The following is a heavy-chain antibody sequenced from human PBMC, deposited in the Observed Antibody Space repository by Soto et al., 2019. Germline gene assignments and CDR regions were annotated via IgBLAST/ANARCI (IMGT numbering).Heavy chain of an antibody. Sequence: EVQLVESGGGLVQPGGSLRLSCAASGFTFSSYWMHWVRQAPGKGLVWVSRINSDGSSTSYADSVKGRFTISRDNAKNTLYLQMNSLRAEDTAVYYCAXXXXATPGGYYYYGMDVWGQGTTVTVSS. CDR2: INSDGSST. CDR1: GFTFSSYW. V-gene: IGHV3-74*01. CDR3: AXXXXATPGGYYYYGMDV. J-gene: IGHJ6*02. D-gene: IGHD1-26*01.